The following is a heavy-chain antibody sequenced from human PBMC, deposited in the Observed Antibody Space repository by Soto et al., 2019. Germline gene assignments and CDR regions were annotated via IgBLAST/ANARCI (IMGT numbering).Heavy chain of an antibody. Sequence: EVQLVESGGGLVKPGGPLRLSCAASGFTFSNYSMNWVRQAPGKGLEWVSSISTSSGYRYYADSVKGRFTISRDNAKKSLYLQMNSLRAEDTAVYYCARDLHDYVSFRFDPWGQGTLVTVSS. CDR2: ISTSSGYR. CDR1: GFTFSNYS. D-gene: IGHD3-16*01. J-gene: IGHJ5*02. CDR3: ARDLHDYVSFRFDP. V-gene: IGHV3-21*01.